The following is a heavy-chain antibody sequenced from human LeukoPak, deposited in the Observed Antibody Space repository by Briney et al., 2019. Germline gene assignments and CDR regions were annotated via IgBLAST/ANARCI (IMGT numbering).Heavy chain of an antibody. Sequence: GGSLRLSCAASGFTFSSYGMHWVRQAPGKGLEGVAFIRSDGSNKYYADFVKGRFTISRDYSKNTLYLHMNSLRAEDTAVYYCARDQAGSGHYADYWGQGTLVTVSS. CDR2: IRSDGSNK. J-gene: IGHJ4*02. V-gene: IGHV3-30*02. CDR3: ARDQAGSGHYADY. D-gene: IGHD3-10*01. CDR1: GFTFSSYG.